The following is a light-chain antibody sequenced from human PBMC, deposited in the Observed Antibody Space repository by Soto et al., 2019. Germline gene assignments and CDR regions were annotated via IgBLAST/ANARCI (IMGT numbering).Light chain of an antibody. V-gene: IGLV2-14*03. CDR1: RSDVGSYDY. J-gene: IGLJ1*01. CDR2: DVN. CDR3: CAYSTSGTHV. Sequence: QSVLTQPASVSGSPGQSITFSCTGTRSDVGSYDYVSWHQQHPGKAPKLIIYDVNNRPSGVPSRFSGSKSGNTASLIISGLQTEDEADYYCCAYSTSGTHVFGTGTKVTV.